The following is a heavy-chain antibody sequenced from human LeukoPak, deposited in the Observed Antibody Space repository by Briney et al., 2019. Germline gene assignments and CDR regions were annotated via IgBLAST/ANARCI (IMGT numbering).Heavy chain of an antibody. CDR2: IKQDGSEK. CDR3: AREWQGGIAAAGTRIEGDY. V-gene: IGHV3-7*01. Sequence: PGGSLRLSCAVSGFSVSGYWMTWDRQAPGKGLEWVANIKQDGSEKNYVDSVKGRFTISRDNAENSLFLQMNSLRVEDTAVYYCAREWQGGIAAAGTRIEGDYWGQGTLVAVSS. CDR1: GFSVSGYW. D-gene: IGHD6-13*01. J-gene: IGHJ4*02.